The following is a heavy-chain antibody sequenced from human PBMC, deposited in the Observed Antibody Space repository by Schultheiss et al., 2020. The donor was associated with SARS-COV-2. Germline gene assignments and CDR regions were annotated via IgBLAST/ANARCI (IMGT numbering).Heavy chain of an antibody. CDR1: GYSISSSNW. CDR3: ARGPTVTTYRWFDP. D-gene: IGHD4-17*01. Sequence: SETLSLTCAVSGYSISSSNWWGWIRQPPGKGLEWIGYIYYSGSTYYNPSLKSRVTISVDTSKNQFSLKLSSVTAADTAVYYCARGPTVTTYRWFDPWGQGTLVTVSS. CDR2: IYYSGST. V-gene: IGHV4-28*03. J-gene: IGHJ5*02.